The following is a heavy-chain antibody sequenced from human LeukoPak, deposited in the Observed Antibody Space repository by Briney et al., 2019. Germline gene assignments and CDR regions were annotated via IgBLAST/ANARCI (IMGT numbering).Heavy chain of an antibody. CDR1: GGTFSSYA. J-gene: IGHJ6*02. Sequence: SVKVSCKASGGTFSSYAISWVRQAPGQGLEWMGGIIPVFGTANYAQKFQGRVTITADESTSTAYMELSSLRSEDTAVYYCASGLYYDFWSGYLFYGMDVWGQGTTVTVSS. D-gene: IGHD3-3*01. CDR3: ASGLYYDFWSGYLFYGMDV. V-gene: IGHV1-69*13. CDR2: IIPVFGTA.